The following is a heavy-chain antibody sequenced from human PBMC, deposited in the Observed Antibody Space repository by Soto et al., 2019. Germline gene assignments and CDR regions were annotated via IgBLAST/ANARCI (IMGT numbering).Heavy chain of an antibody. V-gene: IGHV3-23*01. Sequence: GGSLRLSCAASGFTFSSYAMSWVRQAPGKGLEWVSAISGSGGSAYYADSVKGRFTISRDNSKNTLYLQMNSLRAEDTAVYYCAKDWGPSWYFDYWGQGTLVTVSS. J-gene: IGHJ4*02. CDR3: AKDWGPSWYFDY. CDR2: ISGSGGSA. CDR1: GFTFSSYA. D-gene: IGHD2-2*01.